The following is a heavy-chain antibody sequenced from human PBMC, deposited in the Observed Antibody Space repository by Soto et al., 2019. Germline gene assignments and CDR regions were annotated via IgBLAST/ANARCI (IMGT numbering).Heavy chain of an antibody. J-gene: IGHJ4*02. CDR1: GFTFSTYW. CDR3: XXXXXXXXIDY. CDR2: IDSDGSII. Sequence: EVQLVESGGGLVQPGGSLRLSCAASGFTFSTYWMHWVXXXXXXGLVWVSHIDSDGSIITYADSVKGRFTISRDNXXXXXXXXXXXXXXXXXXXXXXXXXXXXXXIDYWGLGTLVTVSS. V-gene: IGHV3-74*01.